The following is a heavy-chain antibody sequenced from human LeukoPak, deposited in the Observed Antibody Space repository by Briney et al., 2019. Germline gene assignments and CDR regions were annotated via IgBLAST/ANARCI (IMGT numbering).Heavy chain of an antibody. CDR1: GFTFSSYE. CDR3: ARGWIQLWFFDY. V-gene: IGHV3-48*03. D-gene: IGHD5-18*01. CDR2: ISSSGSTI. J-gene: IGHJ4*02. Sequence: GGSLRLSCAASGFTFSSYEMNWARQAPGKGLEWVSYISSSGSTIYYADSVKGRFTISRDNAKNSLYLQMNSLRAEDTAVYYCARGWIQLWFFDYWGQGTLVTVSS.